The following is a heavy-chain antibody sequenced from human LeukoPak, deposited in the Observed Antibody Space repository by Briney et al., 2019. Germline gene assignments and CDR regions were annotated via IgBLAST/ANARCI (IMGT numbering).Heavy chain of an antibody. V-gene: IGHV3-30*03. CDR2: ISSDGRNQ. Sequence: PGGSLRLSCAASGFTFSSYAMSWVRRAPGKGLEWVATISSDGRNQHYADSVQGRFTISRDNSKNTLYLQMDNLRTEDTAVYYCSTDGTPKFEYWGQGTLVTVSS. D-gene: IGHD1-26*01. J-gene: IGHJ4*02. CDR3: STDGTPKFEY. CDR1: GFTFSSYA.